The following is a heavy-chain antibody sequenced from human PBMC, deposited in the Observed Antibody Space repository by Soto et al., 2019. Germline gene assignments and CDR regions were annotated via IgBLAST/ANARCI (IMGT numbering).Heavy chain of an antibody. CDR3: VKGGWLDF. Sequence: EVQLLESGGGLVQPGGSLRLSCAASGFPFSTFEMSWVRQAPGRGLEWVSFISDDGSRTYYADAVKGRFTISRDNSKHKLYLQMNSLTAEDTAVYACVKGGWLDFWGQGSPVTVSS. J-gene: IGHJ5*01. V-gene: IGHV3-23*01. CDR2: ISDDGSRT. D-gene: IGHD3-16*01. CDR1: GFPFSTFE.